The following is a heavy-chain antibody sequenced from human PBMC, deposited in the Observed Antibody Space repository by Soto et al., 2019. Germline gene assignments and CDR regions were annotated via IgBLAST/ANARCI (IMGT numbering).Heavy chain of an antibody. J-gene: IGHJ2*01. V-gene: IGHV3-23*01. Sequence: EVQLLESGGGLVQPGGSLRLSCAASGFTFSSYAMSWVRQAPGKGLEWVSAISGGADSTYYADSVKGRFTMSRDNSKNTLYLQLNSLRAEDTAVYYCASCRSTNWYLDLWGRGTLVTVSS. CDR2: ISGGADST. CDR3: ASCRSTNWYLDL. CDR1: GFTFSSYA.